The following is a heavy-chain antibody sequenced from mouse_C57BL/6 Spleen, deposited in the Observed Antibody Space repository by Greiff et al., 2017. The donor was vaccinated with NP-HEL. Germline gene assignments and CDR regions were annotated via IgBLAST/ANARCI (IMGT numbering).Heavy chain of an antibody. J-gene: IGHJ2*01. CDR1: GYTFTSYW. CDR2: IDPSDSYT. Sequence: VQLQQPGAELVRPGTSVKLSCKASGYTFTSYWMHWVKQRPGQGLEWIGVIDPSDSYTNYNQQFKGKATLTVDTSSSTAYMQLSSLTSEDSAVYYCARASTVPGYWGQGTTLTVSS. D-gene: IGHD1-1*01. CDR3: ARASTVPGY. V-gene: IGHV1-59*01.